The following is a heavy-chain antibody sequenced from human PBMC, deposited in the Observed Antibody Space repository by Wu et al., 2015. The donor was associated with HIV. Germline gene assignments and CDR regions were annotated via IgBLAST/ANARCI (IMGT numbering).Heavy chain of an antibody. CDR1: GYTFTNYD. V-gene: IGHV1-2*02. J-gene: IGHJ6*02. D-gene: IGHD3-10*01. CDR3: ARDSPFTMLRGANVLDV. CDR2: INPNSGKT. Sequence: QVQLVQSGAEVKKPGASVKVSCKASGYTFTNYDISWVRQAPGQGPEWMGWINPNSGKTTYSQSFQGRITITRDLSISTSYMELSRLRSDDTAVYYCARDSPFTMLRGANVLDVWGQGTTVTVSS.